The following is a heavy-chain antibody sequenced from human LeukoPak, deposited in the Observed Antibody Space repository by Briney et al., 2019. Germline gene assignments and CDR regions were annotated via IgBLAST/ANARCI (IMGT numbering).Heavy chain of an antibody. D-gene: IGHD6-13*01. Sequence: GASVKVSCKASGYTFTANYIHWVRQAPGQGLEWMGWINPNSAATSYAQNFEGRVTMTRGTSMTTHYMELSRLTSDDTAVYYCARGVGSSWFADWGQGTLVTVSS. CDR2: INPNSAAT. CDR3: ARGVGSSWFAD. V-gene: IGHV1-2*02. CDR1: GYTFTANY. J-gene: IGHJ5*02.